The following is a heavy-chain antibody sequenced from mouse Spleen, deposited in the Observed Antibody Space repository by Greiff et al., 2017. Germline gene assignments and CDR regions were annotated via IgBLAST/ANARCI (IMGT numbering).Heavy chain of an antibody. J-gene: IGHJ3*01. D-gene: IGHD1-2*01. CDR3: ARPLLRLRSSWFAY. V-gene: IGHV1S81*02. Sequence: QVQLQQSGAELVKPGASVKLSCKASGYTFTSYYMYWVKQRPGQGLEWIGEINPSNGGTNFNEKFKSKATLTVDKSSSTAYMQLSSLTSEDSAVYYCARPLLRLRSSWFAYWGQGTLVTVSA. CDR2: INPSNGGT. CDR1: GYTFTSYY.